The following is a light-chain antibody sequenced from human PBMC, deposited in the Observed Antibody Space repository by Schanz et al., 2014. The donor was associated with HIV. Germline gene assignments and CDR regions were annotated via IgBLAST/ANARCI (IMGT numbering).Light chain of an antibody. Sequence: QSVLTQPPSVSGAPGQNITISCTGSSSNIGAGYEIFWYQQLPGTAPKLLIYVNTNRPSGVPDRFSGSKSANTASLAISGLQADDEGDYYCTSYTTNRTVAFGGGTKLTVL. J-gene: IGLJ3*02. CDR2: VNT. CDR1: SSNIGAGYE. V-gene: IGLV1-40*01. CDR3: TSYTTNRTVA.